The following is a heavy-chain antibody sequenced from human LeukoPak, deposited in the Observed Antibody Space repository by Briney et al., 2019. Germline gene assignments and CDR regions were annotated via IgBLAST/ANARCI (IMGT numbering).Heavy chain of an antibody. Sequence: GGSLRLSCAASGFSFSSYAMSWVRQAPGKGPEWVSSITASGESTFYADSVKGRFTISRDNSKGTLYVQMNSLRVEDTAIYYCAHVLHSIYYEYWSHHEDAWGNGTTVTVSS. V-gene: IGHV3-23*01. J-gene: IGHJ6*04. CDR2: ITASGEST. CDR1: GFSFSSYA. D-gene: IGHD3-3*01. CDR3: AHVLHSIYYEYWSHHEDA.